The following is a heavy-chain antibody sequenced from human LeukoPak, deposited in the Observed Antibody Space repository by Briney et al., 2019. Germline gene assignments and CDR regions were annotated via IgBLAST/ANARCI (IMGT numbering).Heavy chain of an antibody. CDR2: INAGNGNT. Sequence: ASLKVSCKASGYTFTSYAMHWVRQAPGQRLEWMGWINAGNGNTKYSQKFQGRVTITRDTSASTAYMELSSLRSEDTAVYYRARGYSSGWYQGGFDYWGQGTLVTVSS. CDR3: ARGYSSGWYQGGFDY. CDR1: GYTFTSYA. J-gene: IGHJ4*02. D-gene: IGHD6-19*01. V-gene: IGHV1-3*01.